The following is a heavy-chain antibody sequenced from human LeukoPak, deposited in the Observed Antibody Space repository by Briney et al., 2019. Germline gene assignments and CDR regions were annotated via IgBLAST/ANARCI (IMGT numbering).Heavy chain of an antibody. CDR2: TSIDGSSR. D-gene: IGHD6-13*01. CDR1: GFIFSDYY. J-gene: IGHJ4*02. Sequence: GGSLRLSCAASGFIFSDYYMSWIRQAPGKGLEWLSYTSIDGSSRYYADSVKGRFTISRDNAKNSLYLQMNSLRAEDTAVYYCARFIAAPYYFDYWGRGTLVTVSS. CDR3: ARFIAAPYYFDY. V-gene: IGHV3-11*04.